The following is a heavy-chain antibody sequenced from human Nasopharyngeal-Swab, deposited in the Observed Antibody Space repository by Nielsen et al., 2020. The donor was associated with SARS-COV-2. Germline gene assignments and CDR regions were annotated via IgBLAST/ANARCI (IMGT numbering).Heavy chain of an antibody. D-gene: IGHD3-22*01. CDR2: IVGNGATT. J-gene: IGHJ4*02. CDR1: GFTFHNYA. V-gene: IGHV3-23*01. CDR3: AKDGTIGYSHFDD. Sequence: GESLKISCAASGFTFHNYAMNWVRQAPGKGLEWVSVIVGNGATTYYTASVKGRFTISRDNYRNTLYLQMNSLRADDTAVYYCAKDGTIGYSHFDDWGQGTLVTVSS.